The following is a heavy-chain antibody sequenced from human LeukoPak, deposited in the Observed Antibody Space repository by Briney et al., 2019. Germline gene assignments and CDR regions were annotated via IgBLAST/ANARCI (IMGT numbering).Heavy chain of an antibody. Sequence: GRSLRLSCAASGFTFDDYAMHWVRQAPGKGLEWVSGISWNSGSIGYADSVKGRFTISRDNSKNTLYLQMNSLRAEDTAVYYCARDGGGDSGSYYFDYWGQGTLVTVSS. CDR1: GFTFDDYA. J-gene: IGHJ4*02. CDR3: ARDGGGDSGSYYFDY. V-gene: IGHV3-9*01. CDR2: ISWNSGSI. D-gene: IGHD2-21*02.